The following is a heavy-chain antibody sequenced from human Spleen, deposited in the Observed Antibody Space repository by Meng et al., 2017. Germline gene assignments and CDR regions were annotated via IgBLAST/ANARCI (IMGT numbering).Heavy chain of an antibody. CDR2: IKSKTDGGTT. CDR3: ATVSSTSWYSTAGDYFDY. J-gene: IGHJ4*02. CDR1: GFTFSNAW. D-gene: IGHD6-13*01. Sequence: GESLKISCAASGFTFSNAWMSWVRQAPGKGLEWVGRIKSKTDGGTTDYAAPVKGRFTISRDDSKNTLYLQMNSLRAEDTAVYYCATVSSTSWYSTAGDYFDYWGQGTLVTVSS. V-gene: IGHV3-15*01.